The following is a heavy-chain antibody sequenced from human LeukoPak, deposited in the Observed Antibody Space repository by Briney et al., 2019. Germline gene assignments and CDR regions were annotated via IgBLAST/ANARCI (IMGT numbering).Heavy chain of an antibody. V-gene: IGHV3-23*01. D-gene: IGHD3-10*01. CDR1: GFTFSSYA. J-gene: IGHJ4*02. CDR3: ARMRPNYYGSGSPLGGGFDY. Sequence: PGGSLRLSCAASGFTFSSYAMSWVRQAPGKGLEWVSAISGSGGSTYYADSVKGRFTISRDNSKNTLYLQMNSLRAEDTAVYYCARMRPNYYGSGSPLGGGFDYWGQGTLVTVSS. CDR2: ISGSGGST.